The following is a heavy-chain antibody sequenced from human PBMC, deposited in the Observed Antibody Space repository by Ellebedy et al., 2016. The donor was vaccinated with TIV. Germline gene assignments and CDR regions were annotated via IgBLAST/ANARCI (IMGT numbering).Heavy chain of an antibody. CDR2: ISSSSTT. V-gene: IGHV3-48*02. J-gene: IGHJ4*02. CDR1: GFTFSSYS. CDR3: ARGLDNY. D-gene: IGHD3/OR15-3a*01. Sequence: LGGSLRLSCAASGFTFSSYSMNWVRQAPGEGLEWVSYISSSSTTKYADSVKGRFTISRDNAKNSLYLQMNNLRDEDTAVYYCARGLDNYWGQGTLVAVSS.